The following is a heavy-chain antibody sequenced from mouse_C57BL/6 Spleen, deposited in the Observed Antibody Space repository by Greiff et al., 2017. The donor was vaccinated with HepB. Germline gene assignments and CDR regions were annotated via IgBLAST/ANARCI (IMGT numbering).Heavy chain of an antibody. CDR1: GYTFTSYD. Sequence: VQLQQSGPELVKPGASVKLSCKASGYTFTSYDINWVKQRPGQGLEWIGWIYPRDGSTKYNEKFKGKATLTVDTSSSTAYMELHSLTSEDSAVYFCASYYSNYEDYAMDYWGQGTSVTVSS. V-gene: IGHV1-85*01. J-gene: IGHJ4*01. CDR3: ASYYSNYEDYAMDY. D-gene: IGHD2-5*01. CDR2: IYPRDGST.